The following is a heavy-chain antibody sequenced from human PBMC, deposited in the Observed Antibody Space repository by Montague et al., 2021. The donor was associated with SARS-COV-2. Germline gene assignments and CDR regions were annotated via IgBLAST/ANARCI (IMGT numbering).Heavy chain of an antibody. CDR3: VIDTGSAQAGFDA. J-gene: IGHJ4*02. CDR2: SNFMSKKTS. Sequence: CAISGDSVWIKTAACTWLKHSPSGDLHCLVRSNFMSKKTSDYATSVEGRISIDPDTSKNQFFLHLRSVTPEDIGVYYCVIDTGSAQAGFDAWGQGTLVTVSS. D-gene: IGHD4-17*01. CDR1: GDSVWIKTAA. V-gene: IGHV6-1*01.